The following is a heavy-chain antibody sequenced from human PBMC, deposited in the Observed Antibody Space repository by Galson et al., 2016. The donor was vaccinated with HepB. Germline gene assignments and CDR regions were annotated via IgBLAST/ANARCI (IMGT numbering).Heavy chain of an antibody. CDR3: ARDRGSDGPRDWYFDL. CDR2: VYNGGST. D-gene: IGHD5-24*01. Sequence: ETLSLTCTVSGVSPNSYYWSWIRQPPGKGLEWIGYVYNGGSTNYNPSLKSRVTISVDTPKNEFSLRLTSVTPADTAIYYCARDRGSDGPRDWYFDLWGRGTLVTVSS. V-gene: IGHV4-59*01. J-gene: IGHJ2*01. CDR1: GVSPNSYY.